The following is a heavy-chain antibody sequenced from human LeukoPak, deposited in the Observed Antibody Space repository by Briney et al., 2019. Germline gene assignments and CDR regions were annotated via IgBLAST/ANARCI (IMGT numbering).Heavy chain of an antibody. J-gene: IGHJ4*02. V-gene: IGHV3-33*01. CDR1: GFTFSNYG. D-gene: IGHD1-1*01. CDR3: ARVRGAIPTTSVDS. CDR2: IWYDGSNK. Sequence: GGSLRLSCAASGFTFSNYGMHWVRQAPGKGLEWVTLIWYDGSNKYYADSVKGRFTISRDNSKNTLYLQMNCLRDEDTAVYYCARVRGAIPTTSVDSWGQGTLVTVSS.